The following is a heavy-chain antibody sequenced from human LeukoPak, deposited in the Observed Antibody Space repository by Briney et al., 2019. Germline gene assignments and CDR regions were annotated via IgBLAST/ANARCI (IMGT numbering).Heavy chain of an antibody. CDR1: GVSISNHY. Sequence: PSETLSLTCTVSGVSISNHYSSWIRQPPGKGLEWIGYIYYTGNTNYNPSLKSRVTISEDTSKNQVSLKPSSVTAADTAVYYCVRHSRVVAFDYWGQGNLVTVSS. J-gene: IGHJ4*02. CDR3: VRHSRVVAFDY. CDR2: IYYTGNT. V-gene: IGHV4-59*08. D-gene: IGHD2-15*01.